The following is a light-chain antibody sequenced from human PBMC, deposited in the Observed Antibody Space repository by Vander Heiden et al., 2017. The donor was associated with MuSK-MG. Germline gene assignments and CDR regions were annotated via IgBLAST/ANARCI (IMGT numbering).Light chain of an antibody. CDR3: QQSYSTPRA. J-gene: IGKJ4*02. V-gene: IGKV1-39*01. CDR2: AAS. CDR1: QSSSSY. Sequence: DLQMTQSPSALSASVGDSVTITCRASQSSSSYLNWYQQKPGKAPKLLIYAASSLQSGVPSRFSGSGSGTDFTLTISSLQPEDFATYYCQQSYSTPRAFGGGTKVEIK.